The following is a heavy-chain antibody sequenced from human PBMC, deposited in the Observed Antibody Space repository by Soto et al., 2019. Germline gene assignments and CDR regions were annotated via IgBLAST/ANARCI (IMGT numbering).Heavy chain of an antibody. Sequence: GGSLRLSCAASGFTFSSYGMHWVRQAPGKGLEWVAVISYDGSNKYYADSVKGRFTISRDNSKNTLYLQMNSLRAEDTAVYYCAKDLAVAGLDYGGQGPLVTVSS. CDR2: ISYDGSNK. V-gene: IGHV3-30*18. CDR1: GFTFSSYG. J-gene: IGHJ4*02. CDR3: AKDLAVAGLDY. D-gene: IGHD6-19*01.